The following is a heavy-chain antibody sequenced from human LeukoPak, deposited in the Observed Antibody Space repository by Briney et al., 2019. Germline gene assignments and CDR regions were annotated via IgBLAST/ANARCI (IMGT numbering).Heavy chain of an antibody. D-gene: IGHD2-2*02. V-gene: IGHV4-59*01. J-gene: IGHJ6*03. Sequence: KSSETLSLTCTVSGGSISSYYWSWIRQPPGKGLEWIGYIYYSGSTNYNPSLKSRVTISVDTSKNQFSLKLSSVTAADTAVYYCARGEYQLLYNYYYYYYMDVWGKGTTVTVSS. CDR1: GGSISSYY. CDR2: IYYSGST. CDR3: ARGEYQLLYNYYYYYYMDV.